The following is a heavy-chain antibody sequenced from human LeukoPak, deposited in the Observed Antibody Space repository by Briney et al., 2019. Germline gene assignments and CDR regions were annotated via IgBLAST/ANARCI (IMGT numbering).Heavy chain of an antibody. V-gene: IGHV1-18*01. CDR3: VRDEDYGIYVNFDF. CDR1: GYNFILHG. J-gene: IGHJ4*02. Sequence: ASVKVSCKASGYNFILHGISWVRLTPGQGLEWMGWISTYNGNTKYAQNLQGRVTMTTDTSTSTAYMVLRSLRSDDTAVYYCVRDEDYGIYVNFDFWGQGTLVTVSS. D-gene: IGHD4-17*01. CDR2: ISTYNGNT.